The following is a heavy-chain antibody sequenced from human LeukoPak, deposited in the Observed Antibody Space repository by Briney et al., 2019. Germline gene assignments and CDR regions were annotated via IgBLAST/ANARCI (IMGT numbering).Heavy chain of an antibody. D-gene: IGHD3-22*01. V-gene: IGHV3-15*05. CDR3: ARGDISGYYSYQYYYMDV. CDR1: GFTFSNAW. J-gene: IGHJ6*03. CDR2: IKSKTDGETT. Sequence: SGGSLRLSCAASGFTFSNAWMSWVRQAPGQGLEWVARIKSKTDGETTDYAAPVKGRFTISRDNAKNTLYVQVNSLRAEDTAVYYCARGDISGYYSYQYYYMDVWGKGTTVTISS.